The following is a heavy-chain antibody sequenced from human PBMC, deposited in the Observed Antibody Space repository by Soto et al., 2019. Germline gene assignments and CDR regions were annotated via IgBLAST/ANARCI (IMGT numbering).Heavy chain of an antibody. CDR1: GYTFTSYD. CDR2: MNPNSGNT. D-gene: IGHD2-15*01. J-gene: IGHJ5*02. Sequence: GASVKVSCKASGYTFTSYDINWVRQATGQGLEWMGWMNPNSGNTGYAQKFQGRVTMTRNTSISTAYMELSSLRSEDTAVYYCARGPYAVDCCGGSCLSWFDPWGQGTLVTVSS. V-gene: IGHV1-8*01. CDR3: ARGPYAVDCCGGSCLSWFDP.